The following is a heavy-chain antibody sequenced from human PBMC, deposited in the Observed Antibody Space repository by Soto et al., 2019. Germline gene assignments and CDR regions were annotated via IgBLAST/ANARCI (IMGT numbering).Heavy chain of an antibody. CDR3: ASRSSGWYFDY. Sequence: GSLRLSCAASGFTFSSYAMNWVRQAPGKGLEWVSVISGSGGSTYYADSVKGRFTISRDNSKNTLYLQMNSLRAEDTAVYYCASRSSGWYFDYWGQGTLVTVSS. V-gene: IGHV3-23*01. CDR2: ISGSGGST. D-gene: IGHD6-19*01. CDR1: GFTFSSYA. J-gene: IGHJ4*02.